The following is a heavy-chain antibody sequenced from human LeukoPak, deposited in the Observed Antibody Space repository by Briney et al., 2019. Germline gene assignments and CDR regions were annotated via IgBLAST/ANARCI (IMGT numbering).Heavy chain of an antibody. CDR1: GFSLSTSGVG. CDR2: IYWDDDK. D-gene: IGHD3-22*01. CDR3: ALTAYYYDSRGFDY. Sequence: SGPTLFKPTQTLTLTCTFSGFSLSTSGVGVGWIRQPPGKALEWLALIYWDDDKRYSPSLKSRLTITKDTSKNQVVLTMTNMDPVDTATYYCALTAYYYDSRGFDYWGQGTLVTVSS. J-gene: IGHJ4*02. V-gene: IGHV2-5*02.